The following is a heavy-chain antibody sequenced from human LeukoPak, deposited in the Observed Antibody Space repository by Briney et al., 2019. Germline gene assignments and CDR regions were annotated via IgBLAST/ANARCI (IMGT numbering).Heavy chain of an antibody. D-gene: IGHD6-13*01. Sequence: SETLSLTCTVSGGSISSGGYYWSWIRQPPGKGLEWIGEINHSGSTNYNPSLKSRVTISVDTSKHQFSLKLSSVTAADTAVYCCARGPSAGARGYYYYYYYMDVWGKGTTVTVSS. CDR2: INHSGST. CDR3: ARGPSAGARGYYYYYYYMDV. J-gene: IGHJ6*03. CDR1: GGSISSGGYY. V-gene: IGHV4-39*07.